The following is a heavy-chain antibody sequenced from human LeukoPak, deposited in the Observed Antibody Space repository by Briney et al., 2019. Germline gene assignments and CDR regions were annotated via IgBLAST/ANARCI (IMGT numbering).Heavy chain of an antibody. D-gene: IGHD2-2*01. V-gene: IGHV3-23*01. J-gene: IGHJ4*02. Sequence: GGSLRLSCAASGFTFSSYAMSWVRQAPGKGLEWVSAISGSGGSTYYADSVKGRFTISRDNSKNTLYLQMNSLRAEDTAVYYCAKAAIVVEPAAMGVFDYWGQGTLVTVSS. CDR1: GFTFSSYA. CDR2: ISGSGGST. CDR3: AKAAIVVEPAAMGVFDY.